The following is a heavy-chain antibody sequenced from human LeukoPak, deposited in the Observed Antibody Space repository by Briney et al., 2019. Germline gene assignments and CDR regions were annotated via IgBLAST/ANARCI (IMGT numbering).Heavy chain of an antibody. V-gene: IGHV1-3*01. CDR3: ARVLKWVDY. CDR2: INAGNGNT. J-gene: IGHJ4*02. D-gene: IGHD2-8*01. CDR1: GYTFTSYA. Sequence: ASVKVSCKASGYTFTSYAMHWVRQAPGQRLEWMGWINAGNGNTKYSQKCQGRVTITRDTSASTAYMELSSLRSEDTAVYYCARVLKWVDYWGQGTLVTVSS.